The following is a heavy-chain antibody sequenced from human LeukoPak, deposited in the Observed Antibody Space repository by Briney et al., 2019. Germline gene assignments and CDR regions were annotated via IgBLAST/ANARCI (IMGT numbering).Heavy chain of an antibody. V-gene: IGHV4-59*02. CDR3: VIGVGWQPDY. J-gene: IGHJ4*02. CDR1: GDSVTGYY. D-gene: IGHD2-15*01. CDR2: IYKIGTT. Sequence: SETLSLTCTVFGDSVTGYYMNWVRQPPGKGLEWIGHIYKIGTTNYNPSLKSRLTISADTSKNQFSLKLRSVTAADTAVYYCVIGVGWQPDYWGQGALVTVSS.